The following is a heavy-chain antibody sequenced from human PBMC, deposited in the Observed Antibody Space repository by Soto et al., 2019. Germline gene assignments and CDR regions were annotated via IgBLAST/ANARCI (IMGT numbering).Heavy chain of an antibody. D-gene: IGHD5-18*01. J-gene: IGHJ6*02. CDR1: GGTFSSYA. CDR3: ASYSYGPKEYYYYYGMDV. CDR2: IIPIFGTA. V-gene: IGHV1-69*01. Sequence: QVQLVQSGAEVKKPGSSVKVSCKASGGTFSSYAISWVRQAPGQGLEWMGGIIPIFGTANYAQKFQGRVTITADESTSTAYMERSSLRSEDTAVYYCASYSYGPKEYYYYYGMDVWGQGTTVTVSS.